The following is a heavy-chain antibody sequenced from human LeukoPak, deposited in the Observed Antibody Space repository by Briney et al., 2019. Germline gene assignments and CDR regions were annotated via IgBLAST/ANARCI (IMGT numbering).Heavy chain of an antibody. CDR2: MNPNSGNT. J-gene: IGHJ5*02. D-gene: IGHD4-23*01. V-gene: IGHV1-8*01. CDR3: ARGPNKYDGGNPRRAWLHP. CDR1: GYTFTSYV. Sequence: ASVKVSCKACGYTFTSYVINWVRQATGLGPEWMGWMNPNSGNTDYAQKFQGTVTMTRKTSIRTAYLELCSLTSEDTALYFCARGPNKYDGGNPRRAWLHPWGQGSLDTVSS.